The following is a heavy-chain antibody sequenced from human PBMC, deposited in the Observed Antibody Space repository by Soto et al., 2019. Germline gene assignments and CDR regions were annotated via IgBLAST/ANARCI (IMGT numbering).Heavy chain of an antibody. Sequence: EVQLVESGGGLVKPGGSLRLSCAASGFTFSSYSMNWVRQAPGKGLEWVSSISSSSTYIYYADSVKGRFSISRDNAKNSLYLQVNSLRAEDTVLYCCARTIYCSGSTCYNNWFDPWGQGTLVTVSS. CDR3: ARTIYCSGSTCYNNWFDP. J-gene: IGHJ5*02. CDR2: ISSSSTYI. CDR1: GFTFSSYS. D-gene: IGHD2-15*01. V-gene: IGHV3-21*01.